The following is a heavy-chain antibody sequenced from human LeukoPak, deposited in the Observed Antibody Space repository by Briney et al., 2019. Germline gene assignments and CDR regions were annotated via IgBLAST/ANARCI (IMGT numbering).Heavy chain of an antibody. D-gene: IGHD6-6*01. Sequence: ASVKVSCKASGGTFSSYAISWVRQAPGQGLEWMGGIIPIFGTANYAQKFQGRVTITTDESTSTAYMELSSLRSEDTAVYYCARWGSIAVARFDYWGQGTLVTVSS. J-gene: IGHJ4*02. CDR3: ARWGSIAVARFDY. CDR2: IIPIFGTA. CDR1: GGTFSSYA. V-gene: IGHV1-69*05.